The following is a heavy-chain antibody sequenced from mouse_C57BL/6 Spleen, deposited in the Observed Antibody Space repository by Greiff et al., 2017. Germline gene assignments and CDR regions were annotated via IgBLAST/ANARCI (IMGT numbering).Heavy chain of an antibody. CDR1: GYTFTSYW. CDR2: IDPSDSYT. J-gene: IGHJ2*01. V-gene: IGHV1-69*01. D-gene: IGHD4-1*01. Sequence: QVHVKQPGAELVMPGASVKLSCKASGYTFTSYWMHWVKQRPGQGLEWIGEIDPSDSYTNYNQKFKGKSTLTVDKSSSTAYMQLSSLTSEDSAVYYCARDLGRYFDYWGQGTTLTVSS. CDR3: ARDLGRYFDY.